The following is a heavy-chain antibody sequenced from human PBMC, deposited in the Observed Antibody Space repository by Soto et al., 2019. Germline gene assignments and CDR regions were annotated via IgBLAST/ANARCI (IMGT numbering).Heavy chain of an antibody. Sequence: EVQLLESGGALVQPGGSLRLSCAASGFTFSSYAMSWVRQAPGKGLEWVSLISGSGGGTYYADSVKGRFTISRDNPKNTLYLQMNSLRAEDTAVFYCAKHLSNGSPDYWGQGTLVTVSS. CDR1: GFTFSSYA. D-gene: IGHD2-15*01. V-gene: IGHV3-23*01. CDR2: ISGSGGGT. J-gene: IGHJ4*02. CDR3: AKHLSNGSPDY.